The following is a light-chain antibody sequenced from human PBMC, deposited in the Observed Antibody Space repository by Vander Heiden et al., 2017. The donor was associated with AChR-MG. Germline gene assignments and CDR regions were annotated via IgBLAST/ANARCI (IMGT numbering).Light chain of an antibody. Sequence: QSALTQPASVSGSPGQSITISYTGTSSDVGGYNYVSWYQQHPGKAPKLMIYDVSNRPSGVSNRFSGSKSGNTASLTISGLQAEDEADYYCSSYTSSSTLVFGTGTKVTVI. CDR1: SSDVGGYNY. CDR3: SSYTSSSTLV. V-gene: IGLV2-14*03. CDR2: DVS. J-gene: IGLJ1*01.